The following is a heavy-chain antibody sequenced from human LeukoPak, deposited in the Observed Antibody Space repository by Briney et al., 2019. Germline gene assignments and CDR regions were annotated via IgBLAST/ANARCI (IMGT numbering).Heavy chain of an antibody. D-gene: IGHD3-3*01. J-gene: IGHJ3*02. CDR2: IKQDGSEK. CDR1: GFTFSGYW. Sequence: GGSLRLSCAASGFTFSGYWMSWVRQAPGKGLEWVANIKQDGSEKYYVDSVKGRFTISRDNAKNSLYLQMNSLRAEDTAVYYCARHEWLLMAFDIWGQGTMVTVSS. V-gene: IGHV3-7*01. CDR3: ARHEWLLMAFDI.